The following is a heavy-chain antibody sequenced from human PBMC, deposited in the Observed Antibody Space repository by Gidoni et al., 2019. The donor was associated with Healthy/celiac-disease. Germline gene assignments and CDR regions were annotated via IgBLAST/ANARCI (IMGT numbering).Heavy chain of an antibody. Sequence: EVQLVESGGGLVKPGGSLRLSCAASGFTFSSYRMNWVRQAPGKGLEWVSSISSSSSYIYYADSVKGRFTISRDNAKNSLYLQMNSLRAEDTAVYYCATVVMGGYCSGGSCYLGGMDVWGQGTTVTVSS. CDR3: ATVVMGGYCSGGSCYLGGMDV. J-gene: IGHJ6*02. CDR2: ISSSSSYI. CDR1: GFTFSSYR. V-gene: IGHV3-21*01. D-gene: IGHD2-15*01.